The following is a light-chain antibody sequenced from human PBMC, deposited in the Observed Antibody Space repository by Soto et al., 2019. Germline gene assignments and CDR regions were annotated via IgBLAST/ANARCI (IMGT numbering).Light chain of an antibody. V-gene: IGLV3-21*04. Sequence: VLTQPPSVSVAPGETATITCGGNNIGSESVHWYQQKPGQAPVVVIYYYSDRPSGIPERFSGSNSGNTATLTISRVEAGDEADYYCQVCDSSSDHVVVFGGGTKLTVL. CDR1: NIGSES. J-gene: IGLJ2*01. CDR3: QVCDSSSDHVVV. CDR2: YYS.